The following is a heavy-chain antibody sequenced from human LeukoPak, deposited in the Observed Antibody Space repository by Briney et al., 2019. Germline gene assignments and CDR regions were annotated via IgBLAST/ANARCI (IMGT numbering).Heavy chain of an antibody. V-gene: IGHV6-1*01. J-gene: IGHJ4*02. Sequence: SQTLSLTCAISGDSVSRNNGAWNWIRQSPSRGLEWLGRTYYRSKWYNDYAGSLISRITISPDTSKNQFSLQLYSVTPEDTAVYYCARDVGTTGWHTFDYWGQGTLATVSS. D-gene: IGHD3-9*01. CDR1: GDSVSRNNGA. CDR3: ARDVGTTGWHTFDY. CDR2: TYYRSKWYN.